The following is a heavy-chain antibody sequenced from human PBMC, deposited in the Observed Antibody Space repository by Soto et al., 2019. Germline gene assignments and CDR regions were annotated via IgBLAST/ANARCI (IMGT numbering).Heavy chain of an antibody. J-gene: IGHJ4*02. V-gene: IGHV3-11*01. CDR2: ISGTSLTT. CDR3: AREGISRWNPEF. Sequence: LRLSCEASGFTFSDFYISWIRQAPGKGLEWLSYISGTSLTTYYGGAVRGRFTITRDNAKRSLDLEMTSLRDEDTGIYYCAREGISRWNPEFWGPGTLVTVSS. CDR1: GFTFSDFY. D-gene: IGHD1-1*01.